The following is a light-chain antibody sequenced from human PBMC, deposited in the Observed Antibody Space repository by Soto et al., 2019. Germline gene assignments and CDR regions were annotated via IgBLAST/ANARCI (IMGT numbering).Light chain of an antibody. CDR2: AAS. Sequence: IQLTQSPSSLSASVGDRVTITCRASQGISSYLAWYQQKPGLAPMLLIYAASTLQSGVPSRFSGSGSGTDFALTIGSLQPEDFATYYCQQLNSYPLTFGGGTKVEIK. V-gene: IGKV1-9*01. CDR3: QQLNSYPLT. J-gene: IGKJ4*01. CDR1: QGISSY.